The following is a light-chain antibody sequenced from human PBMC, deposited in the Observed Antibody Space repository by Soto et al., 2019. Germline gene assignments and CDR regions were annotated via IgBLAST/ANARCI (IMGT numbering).Light chain of an antibody. V-gene: IGKV3-20*01. CDR2: GAS. CDR3: QQYGSSPPTT. CDR1: QSVSSTY. Sequence: EIVLRQSPGTLSLSPGERATLSCRASQSVSSTYLAWYQQKPGQAPRLLIYGASSRATGIPDRFSGSGSGTDFTVTISRLEPEDFAVYYCQQYGSSPPTTFGQGTRLEMK. J-gene: IGKJ5*01.